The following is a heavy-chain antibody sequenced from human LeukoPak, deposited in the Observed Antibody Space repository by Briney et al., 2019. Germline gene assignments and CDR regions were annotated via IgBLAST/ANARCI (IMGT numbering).Heavy chain of an antibody. J-gene: IGHJ4*02. CDR3: ARGPRLWFGDLSCDY. CDR1: GFTVSTNY. V-gene: IGHV3-66*01. CDR2: LYSGGST. D-gene: IGHD3-10*01. Sequence: QAGGSLRLSCAASGFTVSTNYMSWVRQAPGKGLGWGSVLYSGGSTYYADSVKGRFTISRDNSKNTLYLQMNSLRAEDTAVYYCARGPRLWFGDLSCDYWGQGTLVTVSS.